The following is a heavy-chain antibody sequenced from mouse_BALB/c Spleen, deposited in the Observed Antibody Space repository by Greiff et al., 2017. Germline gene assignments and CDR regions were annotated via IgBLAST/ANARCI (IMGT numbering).Heavy chain of an antibody. CDR2: INPGSGGT. CDR3: ARGPYFDY. V-gene: IGHV1-54*01. Sequence: VQLQQSGAELVRPGTSVKVSCKASGYAFTNYLIEWVKQRPGQGLEWIGVINPGSGGTNYNEKFKGKATLTADKSSSTAYMQLSSLTSDDSAVYFWARGPYFDYWGQGTTLTVSS. CDR1: GYAFTNYL. J-gene: IGHJ2*01.